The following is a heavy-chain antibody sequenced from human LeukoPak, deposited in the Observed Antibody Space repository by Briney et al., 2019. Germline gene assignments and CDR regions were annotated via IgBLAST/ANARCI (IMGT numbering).Heavy chain of an antibody. CDR3: AKAQHCTSTTCYFPDAFDI. J-gene: IGHJ3*02. D-gene: IGHD2-2*01. Sequence: GGSLRLSCAASGFTFGTYGMHWVRQAPGKGLEWVAFIRYDGSNEYYPDSVKGRFTISRDNSKNTLYLQMNSLRVEDTAVYYCAKAQHCTSTTCYFPDAFDIWGRGTMVTVSS. V-gene: IGHV3-30*02. CDR2: IRYDGSNE. CDR1: GFTFGTYG.